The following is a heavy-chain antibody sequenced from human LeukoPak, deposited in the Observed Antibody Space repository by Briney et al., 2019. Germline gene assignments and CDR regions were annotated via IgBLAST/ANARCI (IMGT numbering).Heavy chain of an antibody. CDR2: IKSKTDGGTT. V-gene: IGHV3-15*01. CDR3: TTDDGSGWYVKALDY. D-gene: IGHD6-19*01. Sequence: PGGSLRLSCAASGFTFSNAWMSWVRQAPGKGLEWVGRIKSKTDGGTTDYAAPVKGRFTISRDDSKNTLNLQMNSLKTEDTAVYYCTTDDGSGWYVKALDYWGQGTLVTVSP. CDR1: GFTFSNAW. J-gene: IGHJ4*02.